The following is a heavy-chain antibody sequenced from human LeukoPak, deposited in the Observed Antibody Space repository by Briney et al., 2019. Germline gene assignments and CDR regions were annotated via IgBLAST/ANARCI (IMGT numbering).Heavy chain of an antibody. D-gene: IGHD6-19*01. J-gene: IGHJ4*02. V-gene: IGHV4-59*01. CDR2: IYDSGST. CDR1: GGSIISYY. Sequence: SETLSLTCTVSGGSIISYYWSWVRQPPGKGLEWIGYIYDSGSTNYNPSLGSRATISEDMSKNQFSLKVRSVTAADTAIYYCARSTGGWSYFDHWGRGILVTVSS. CDR3: ARSTGGWSYFDH.